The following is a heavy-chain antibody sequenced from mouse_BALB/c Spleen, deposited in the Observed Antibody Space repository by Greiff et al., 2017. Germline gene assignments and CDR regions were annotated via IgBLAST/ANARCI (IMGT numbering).Heavy chain of an antibody. D-gene: IGHD1-1*01. J-gene: IGHJ3*01. CDR3: ARGDYGSSYGFAY. CDR2: IDPSDSYT. V-gene: IGHV1-69*02. Sequence: QVQLQQPGAELVKPGASVKLSCKASGYTFTSYWMHWVKQRPGQGLEWIGEIDPSDSYTNYNQKFKGKATLTVDKSSSTAYMQLSSLTSEDSAVYYCARGDYGSSYGFAYWGQGTLVTVSA. CDR1: GYTFTSYW.